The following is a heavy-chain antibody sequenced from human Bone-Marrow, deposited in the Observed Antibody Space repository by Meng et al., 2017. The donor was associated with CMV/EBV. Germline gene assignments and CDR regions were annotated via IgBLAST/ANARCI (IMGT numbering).Heavy chain of an antibody. D-gene: IGHD2-2*01. J-gene: IGHJ6*02. V-gene: IGHV4-34*01. CDR3: ARVVPASIPHYYYGMDV. CDR1: GGSFSGYY. Sequence: SETLSLTCAVYGGSFSGYYWSWIRQPPGKGLEWIGEINHSGSTNYNPSLKSRVTISVDTSKNQFSLKLSSVTAADTAVYYCARVVPASIPHYYYGMDVWGQGTTVTVSS. CDR2: INHSGST.